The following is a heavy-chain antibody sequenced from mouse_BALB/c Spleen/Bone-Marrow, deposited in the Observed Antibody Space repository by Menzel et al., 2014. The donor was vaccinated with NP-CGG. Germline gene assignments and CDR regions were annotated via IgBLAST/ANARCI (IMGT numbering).Heavy chain of an antibody. CDR2: ISSGGSYT. CDR3: ARQPLRWVYGMDY. J-gene: IGHJ4*01. D-gene: IGHD2-12*01. CDR1: GFTFSSYG. Sequence: EVMLVESGGDLVKPGGSLKLSCAASGFTFSSYGMSWVRQTPDKRLEWVATISSGGSYTYYPDSVKGRFTISRDNAKNTLYLQMSSLKSEDTAMYYCARQPLRWVYGMDYWGQGTSVTVSS. V-gene: IGHV5-6*01.